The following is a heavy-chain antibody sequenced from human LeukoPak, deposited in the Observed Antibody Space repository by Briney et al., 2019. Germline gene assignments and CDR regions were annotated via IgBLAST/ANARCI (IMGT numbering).Heavy chain of an antibody. CDR1: GYTFNIYG. Sequence: GASVKVSCKASGYTFNIYGISWVRQAPGQGLEWMGWINTYNGNTKSAQNLQGRVTMTTDTSTSTAYMELRSLRSDDTAVYYCAREYCSDNSCYFPDYWGQGTLVTVSS. J-gene: IGHJ4*02. V-gene: IGHV1-18*01. D-gene: IGHD2-15*01. CDR2: INTYNGNT. CDR3: AREYCSDNSCYFPDY.